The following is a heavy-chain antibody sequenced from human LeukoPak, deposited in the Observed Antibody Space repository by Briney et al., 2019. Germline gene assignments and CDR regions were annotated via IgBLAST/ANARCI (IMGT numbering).Heavy chain of an antibody. CDR3: AKDFLRYCSSTSCYAPFDY. D-gene: IGHD2-2*01. V-gene: IGHV3-48*03. CDR2: ISSSGSTI. J-gene: IGHJ4*02. CDR1: GFTFSSYE. Sequence: GGSLRLSCAASGFTFSSYEMNWVRQAPGKGLEWVSYISSSGSTIYYADSVKGRFTISRDNSKNTLYLQMNSLRAEDTAVYYCAKDFLRYCSSTSCYAPFDYWGQGTLVTVSS.